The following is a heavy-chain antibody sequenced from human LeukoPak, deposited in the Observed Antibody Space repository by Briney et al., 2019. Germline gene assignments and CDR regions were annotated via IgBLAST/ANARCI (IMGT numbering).Heavy chain of an antibody. D-gene: IGHD3-22*01. Sequence: GESLKISCKGSGYSFTSYWIGWVRQMPGKGLEWMGIIYPGDSDTRHSPSFQGQVTISADKSISTAYLQWSSLKASDTAVYYCARHRYYYDSSGYYYQPWGQGTLVTVSS. CDR2: IYPGDSDT. CDR3: ARHRYYYDSSGYYYQP. J-gene: IGHJ5*02. V-gene: IGHV5-51*01. CDR1: GYSFTSYW.